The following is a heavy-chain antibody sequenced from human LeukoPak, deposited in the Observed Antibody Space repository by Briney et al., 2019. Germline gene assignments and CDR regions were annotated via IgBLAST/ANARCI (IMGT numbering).Heavy chain of an antibody. CDR2: INPNRGST. CDR3: ASGSSYDSSGRGFDY. D-gene: IGHD3-22*01. J-gene: IGHJ4*02. V-gene: IGHV1-2*02. CDR1: GYTLSGYF. Sequence: ASVKVSCKASGYTLSGYFMHWVRQAPGQGLEWMGWINPNRGSTNYAQKFQGRFTMTRDTSISTAYMELRRLRFDDTAVYYCASGSSYDSSGRGFDYWGQGTLVTVSS.